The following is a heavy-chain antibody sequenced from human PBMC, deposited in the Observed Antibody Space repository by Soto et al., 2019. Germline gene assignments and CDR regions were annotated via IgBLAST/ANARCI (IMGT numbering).Heavy chain of an antibody. Sequence: SETLSLTCTVSGGSISSGGYYWSWIRQHPGKGLEWIGYIYYSGSTYYNPSLKSRVTISVDTSKNQFSLKLSSVTAADTAVYYCARAPNFDWLNWFDPWGQGTLLTVSS. CDR1: GGSISSGGYY. J-gene: IGHJ5*02. V-gene: IGHV4-31*03. CDR2: IYYSGST. D-gene: IGHD3-9*01. CDR3: ARAPNFDWLNWFDP.